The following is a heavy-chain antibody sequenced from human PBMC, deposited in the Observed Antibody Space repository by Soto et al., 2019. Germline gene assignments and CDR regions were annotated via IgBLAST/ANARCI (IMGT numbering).Heavy chain of an antibody. V-gene: IGHV4-61*03. CDR1: GGSVRSGSYY. CDR2: IYYSGST. J-gene: IGHJ5*02. D-gene: IGHD3-3*01. Sequence: PSETLSLTCTLSGGSVRSGSYYWTWIRQPPGKGLEWIGSIYYSGSTNYTPSLKRRVSISIDTSNHFSLKLSSVTAADTAVYYCARGHPLILQHFLLSVAWFDPWGQGTPVTVSA. CDR3: ARGHPLILQHFLLSVAWFDP.